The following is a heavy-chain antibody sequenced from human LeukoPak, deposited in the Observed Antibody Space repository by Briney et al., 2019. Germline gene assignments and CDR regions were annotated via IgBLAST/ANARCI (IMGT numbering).Heavy chain of an antibody. Sequence: PGGSLRLSCAASGFTFSDYYMTWIRQAPGKGLEWVSYISSRGSTILYADSVKGRFTISRDNAKNSLYLQMNSPRDEDTAVYYCARGNNDYGDNGKIRFGYMDVWGKGTTVTVSS. D-gene: IGHD4-17*01. V-gene: IGHV3-11*04. CDR2: ISSRGSTI. CDR1: GFTFSDYY. CDR3: ARGNNDYGDNGKIRFGYMDV. J-gene: IGHJ6*03.